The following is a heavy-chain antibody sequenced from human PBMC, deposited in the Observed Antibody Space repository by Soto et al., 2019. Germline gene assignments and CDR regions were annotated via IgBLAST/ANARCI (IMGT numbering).Heavy chain of an antibody. CDR2: VFHTGGT. CDR3: ARVFSSGSGWMYYFDF. D-gene: IGHD6-19*01. J-gene: IGHJ4*02. CDR1: SDPFAVENW. Sequence: QVQLQESGPGLVKPSETLSLTCTVSSDPFAVENWWSWVRQPPGLGLGWIGEVFHTGGTNYNPSLKSRVTMEVDKSKNQFSLKLISATAADTAVYYCARVFSSGSGWMYYFDFWGQGTLVSVSS. V-gene: IGHV4-4*02.